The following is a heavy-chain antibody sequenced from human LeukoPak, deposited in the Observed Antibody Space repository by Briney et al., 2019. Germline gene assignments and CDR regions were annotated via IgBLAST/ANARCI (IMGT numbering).Heavy chain of an antibody. J-gene: IGHJ3*02. V-gene: IGHV1-18*01. D-gene: IGHD3-10*01. CDR1: GYTFTDYG. CDR2: ISAYNGNT. Sequence: ASVMVSCKASGYTFTDYGITWVRHAPGQGLEWMVWISAYNGNTNYAQKLQGRVTMTTDTSTTTAYMELRSLRFDDTAVYYCARDPTLYGSGSPRPHSTFDIWGQGTMVTVAS. CDR3: ARDPTLYGSGSPRPHSTFDI.